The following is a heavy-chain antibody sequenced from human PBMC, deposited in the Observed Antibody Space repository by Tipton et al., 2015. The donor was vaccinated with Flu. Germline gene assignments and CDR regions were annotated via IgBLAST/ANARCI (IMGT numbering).Heavy chain of an antibody. CDR3: ARHRGYSYGYQDF. Sequence: QLVQSGAEVKKPGESLEISCKGSGYSFTNYWIGWVRQMPGKGLEWMGIIYPGDSNTIYSPSFQGQVTISADKSISTAYLRWSSLKASDPAMYYCARHRGYSYGYQDFWGQGTLVTVSS. D-gene: IGHD5-18*01. J-gene: IGHJ4*02. CDR2: IYPGDSNT. CDR1: GYSFTNYW. V-gene: IGHV5-51*01.